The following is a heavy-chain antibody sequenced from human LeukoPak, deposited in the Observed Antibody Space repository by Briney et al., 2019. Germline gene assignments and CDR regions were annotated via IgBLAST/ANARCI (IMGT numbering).Heavy chain of an antibody. V-gene: IGHV3-48*04. CDR1: GFTFSTYS. Sequence: PGGSLRLSCATSGFTFSTYSMNWVRQAPGKGLEWVSYISSSSTTIYYADSVKGRFTISRDNAKNSLYLQMNSLRAEDTAVYYCATSSGGLSCGGDCYIDYWGQGTLVTVSS. CDR3: ATSSGGLSCGGDCYIDY. CDR2: ISSSSTTI. D-gene: IGHD2-21*01. J-gene: IGHJ4*02.